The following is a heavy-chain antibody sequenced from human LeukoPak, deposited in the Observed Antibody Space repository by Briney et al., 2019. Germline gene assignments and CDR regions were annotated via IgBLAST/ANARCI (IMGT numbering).Heavy chain of an antibody. CDR1: GDSITNNH. D-gene: IGHD3-10*01. Sequence: PSETPSLTCTVSGDSITNNHWSWLRQPPGKGLEWIGHISYTGSTNYNPSLKTRLTMSLDTSKNHFSLTLTSVTAADTALYYWARHVFSDGSPFDSWGQGSLVTVSS. J-gene: IGHJ4*02. V-gene: IGHV4-59*08. CDR2: ISYTGST. CDR3: ARHVFSDGSPFDS.